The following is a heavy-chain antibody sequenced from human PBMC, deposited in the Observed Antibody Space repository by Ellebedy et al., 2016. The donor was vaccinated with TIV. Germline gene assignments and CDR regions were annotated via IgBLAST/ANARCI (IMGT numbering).Heavy chain of an antibody. J-gene: IGHJ4*02. D-gene: IGHD6-25*01. CDR1: GGSFSSYY. V-gene: IGHV4-4*07. CDR3: AKEEPFIAAAH. CDR2: IFMSGST. Sequence: SETLSLTXTVSGGSFSSYYWSWIRQSAGKGLEWIGRIFMSGSTTYNPSLKNRVTMSVDASTTQLSLNLSSVTAADTAVYYCAKEEPFIAAAHWGQGTLVAVSS.